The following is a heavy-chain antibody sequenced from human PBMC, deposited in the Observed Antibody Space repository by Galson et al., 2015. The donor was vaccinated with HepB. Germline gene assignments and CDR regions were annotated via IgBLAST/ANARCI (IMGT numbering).Heavy chain of an antibody. Sequence: SVKVSCKASGYTFTGYYMHWVRQAPGQGLEWMGWINPNSGGTNYAQKFQGWVTMTRDTSISTAYMELSRLRSDDTAVYYCARGSGYSYGYDYFDYWGQGTLVTVSS. CDR3: ARGSGYSYGYDYFDY. V-gene: IGHV1-2*04. CDR1: GYTFTGYY. D-gene: IGHD5-18*01. J-gene: IGHJ4*02. CDR2: INPNSGGT.